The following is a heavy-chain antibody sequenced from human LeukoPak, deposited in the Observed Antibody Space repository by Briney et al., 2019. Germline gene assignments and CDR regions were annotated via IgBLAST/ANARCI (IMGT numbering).Heavy chain of an antibody. CDR3: ARVGGAVAGPPNPAFDY. CDR2: IIPILGIA. D-gene: IGHD6-19*01. CDR1: GGTFSSYA. Sequence: SVKVSCKASGGTFSSYAISWVRQAPGQGLEWMGRIIPILGIANYAQKFRGRVTITADKSTSTAYMELSSLRSEDTAVYYCARVGGAVAGPPNPAFDYWGQGTLVTVSS. J-gene: IGHJ4*02. V-gene: IGHV1-69*04.